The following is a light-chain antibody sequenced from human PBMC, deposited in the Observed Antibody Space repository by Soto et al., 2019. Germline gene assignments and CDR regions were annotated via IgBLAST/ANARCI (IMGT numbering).Light chain of an antibody. CDR3: QQSYNSPPIT. V-gene: IGKV1-39*01. CDR1: QNIFSS. Sequence: DIQMTQSPSSLSASVGDRVTITCRAGQNIFSSLNWYQQKPGKAPKLLIYAASSLQSGVPSRFSGSGSGTDFTLTITSLQAEDFATYYCQQSYNSPPITCGQGTRLENK. J-gene: IGKJ5*01. CDR2: AAS.